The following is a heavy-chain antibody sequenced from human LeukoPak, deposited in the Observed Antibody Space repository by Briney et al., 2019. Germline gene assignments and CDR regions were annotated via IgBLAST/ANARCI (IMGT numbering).Heavy chain of an antibody. CDR2: IFSGGKI. V-gene: IGHV3-66*01. J-gene: IGHJ4*02. CDR3: ATGGSGSEDDY. D-gene: IGHD3-10*01. CDR1: GFTVSTNY. Sequence: GGSLRLSCVASGFTVSTNYMNCVRQAPGEGLEWGSVIFSGGKIYYADSVKGRFTISRDNSKNTLYLQMNSLRAEDTAVYYCATGGSGSEDDYWGQGTLVTVSS.